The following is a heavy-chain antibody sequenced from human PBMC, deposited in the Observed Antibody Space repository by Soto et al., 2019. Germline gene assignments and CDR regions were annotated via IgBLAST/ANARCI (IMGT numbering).Heavy chain of an antibody. CDR3: AREIREYGDPYYFDY. CDR2: INPNSGGT. V-gene: IGHV1-2*02. CDR1: GYTFTGYY. D-gene: IGHD4-17*01. J-gene: IGHJ4*02. Sequence: GASVKVSCKASGYTFTGYYMHWVRQAPVQGLEWMGWINPNSGGTNYAQKFQGRVTMTRDTSISTAYMELSRLRSDDTAVYYCAREIREYGDPYYFDYWGQGTLVTVSS.